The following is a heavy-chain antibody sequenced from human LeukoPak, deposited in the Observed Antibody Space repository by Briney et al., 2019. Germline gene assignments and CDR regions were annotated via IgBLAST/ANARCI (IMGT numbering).Heavy chain of an antibody. J-gene: IGHJ5*02. CDR2: ITDST. CDR1: GFTFSSYA. V-gene: IGHV3-23*01. Sequence: QPGGSLRLSCAASGFTFSSYAMTWVRQAPGKGLEWDSAITDSTYFADSVKGRFTISRDSSKNTVYLQMNSLRAEDTAVYYCARYCSGGRCYSGLDPWGQGALVTVSS. D-gene: IGHD2-15*01. CDR3: ARYCSGGRCYSGLDP.